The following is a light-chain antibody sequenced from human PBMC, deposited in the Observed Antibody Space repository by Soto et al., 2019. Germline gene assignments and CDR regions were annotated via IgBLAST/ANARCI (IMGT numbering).Light chain of an antibody. J-gene: IGKJ1*01. Sequence: DIQMTQSPSTLSASVGDRVTITCRASQSISSWLAWYQQKPGKAPKLLIYKASICESGVPSRFSGSGSGTEFTLTISSLQPDDFATYYCQQYNSYWTFGQGTKVEIK. V-gene: IGKV1-5*03. CDR3: QQYNSYWT. CDR2: KAS. CDR1: QSISSW.